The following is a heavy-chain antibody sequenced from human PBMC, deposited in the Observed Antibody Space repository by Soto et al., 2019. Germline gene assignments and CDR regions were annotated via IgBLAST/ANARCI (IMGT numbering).Heavy chain of an antibody. CDR2: ISWNSGTS. J-gene: IGHJ5*01. V-gene: IGHV3-9*01. CDR3: VKADYGDYAVIVWFAS. CDR1: GIPLDDYA. Sequence: DVQLLESGGGLVQPGRSLRLFCAASGIPLDDYAMHWVRQVPGKGLEWVASISWNSGTSAYADSVKGRFSISRDNAKTSLYLQMNSLSPEDTALYYCVKADYGDYAVIVWFASWGQGTLVTVSS. D-gene: IGHD4-17*01.